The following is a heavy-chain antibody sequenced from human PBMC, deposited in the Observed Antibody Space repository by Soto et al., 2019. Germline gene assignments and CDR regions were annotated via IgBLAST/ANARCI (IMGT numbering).Heavy chain of an antibody. CDR2: IIPMYDSA. CDR1: GGTFKTYT. V-gene: IGHV1-69*06. Sequence: QVQLVQSGAELKKPGSSVNVSCAASGGTFKTYTINWLRQAPGQGLEWIGQIIPMYDSANYAQRFQGRVTISADKSTNIAYMELSGLRSEDTALYYCATWRTYSGSYCFDYWGQGTLVSVSS. J-gene: IGHJ4*02. D-gene: IGHD1-26*01. CDR3: ATWRTYSGSYCFDY.